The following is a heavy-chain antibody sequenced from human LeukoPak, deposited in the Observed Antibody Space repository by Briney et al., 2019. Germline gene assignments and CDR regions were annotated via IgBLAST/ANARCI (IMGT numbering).Heavy chain of an antibody. Sequence: SETLSLTCTVSGGSISSRSYYWGWIRQPPGKGLEWIGSIFYSGTTYYNPSLKSRVTISVDKSNNQFSVRLSSVTAADTAVYYCARDFYQTHALDVWGQGTLVTVSS. J-gene: IGHJ3*01. CDR2: IFYSGTT. CDR3: ARDFYQTHALDV. D-gene: IGHD3-16*02. V-gene: IGHV4-39*07. CDR1: GGSISSRSYY.